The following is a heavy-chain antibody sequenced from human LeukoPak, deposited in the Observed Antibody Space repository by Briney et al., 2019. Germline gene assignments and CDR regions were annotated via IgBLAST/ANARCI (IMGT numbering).Heavy chain of an antibody. Sequence: GGSLRFSGSGSGFSFANSVISWIRQAQGKGPEWVSTISGSGDRTDYADSVRGRFTISRDNSKTTMYLQMKSLRVPATAIYYCASRLPIGYWGQGSLVTVSA. D-gene: IGHD3-16*01. J-gene: IGHJ4*02. CDR3: ASRLPIGY. CDR2: ISGSGDRT. CDR1: GFSFANSV. V-gene: IGHV3-23*01.